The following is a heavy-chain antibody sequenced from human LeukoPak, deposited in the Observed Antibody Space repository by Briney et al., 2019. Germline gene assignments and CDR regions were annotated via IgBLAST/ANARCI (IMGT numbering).Heavy chain of an antibody. CDR3: ARLAVDTAMDVDY. Sequence: ASVKVSCKASGGTFSSYAISWVRQAPGQGLEWMGGIIPIFGTANYAQKFQGRVTMTTDTSTSTAYMELRSLRSDDTAVYYCARLAVDTAMDVDYWGQGTLVTVSS. CDR1: GGTFSSYA. CDR2: IIPIFGTA. V-gene: IGHV1-69*05. D-gene: IGHD5-18*01. J-gene: IGHJ4*02.